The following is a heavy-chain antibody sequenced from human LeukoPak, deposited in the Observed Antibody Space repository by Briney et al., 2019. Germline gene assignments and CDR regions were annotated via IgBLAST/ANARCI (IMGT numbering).Heavy chain of an antibody. CDR1: GGTFSSYA. CDR2: IIPIFGTA. Sequence: GASVKVSCKASGGTFSSYAISWVRQAPGQGLEWMGGIIPIFGTANYAQKFQGRVTITADESTSTAYMELSSLRSEDTAVYYCATGFYVANLDAFDIWGQGTMVTVSS. CDR3: ATGFYVANLDAFDI. V-gene: IGHV1-69*13. D-gene: IGHD2/OR15-2a*01. J-gene: IGHJ3*02.